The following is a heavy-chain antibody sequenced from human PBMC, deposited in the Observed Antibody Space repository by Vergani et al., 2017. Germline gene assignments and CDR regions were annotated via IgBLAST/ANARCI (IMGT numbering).Heavy chain of an antibody. V-gene: IGHV5-51*01. CDR3: ARLXGRDSSGIKYFDS. CDR2: IHPADSDT. CDR1: GYSFTNYW. J-gene: IGHJ4*02. Sequence: EVKLVQSGAEVKKPGESRKISCQISGYSFTNYWIGWVRQMPGKGLEWMGIIHPADSDTRYSPSFQGQVTISVDKSISTASLQRSSLRASDSAMYYCARLXGRDSSGIKYFDSWVQGTLVTVSS. D-gene: IGHD3-22*01.